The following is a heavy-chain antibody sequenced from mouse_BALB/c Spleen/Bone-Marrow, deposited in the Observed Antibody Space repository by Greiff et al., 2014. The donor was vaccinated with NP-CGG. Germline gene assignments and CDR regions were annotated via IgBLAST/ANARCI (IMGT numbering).Heavy chain of an antibody. CDR1: GFNIKDYY. Sequence: EVQLQQSGAELVRSGASVKLSCTASGFNIKDYYMHWVKQRPEQGLEWIGWIDPENGDTEYAPKFQGKATMTADTSSNTAYLQHSSLTCEDTAVYYCSLCSSPPPGFAYWGQGTLVTVSA. V-gene: IGHV14-4*02. D-gene: IGHD1-1*01. CDR3: SLCSSPPPGFAY. J-gene: IGHJ3*01. CDR2: IDPENGDT.